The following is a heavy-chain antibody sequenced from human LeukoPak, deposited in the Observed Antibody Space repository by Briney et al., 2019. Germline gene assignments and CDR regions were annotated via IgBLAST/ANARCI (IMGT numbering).Heavy chain of an antibody. CDR3: ARDPLAAADSFDY. CDR2: IYYSGST. Sequence: PSETLSLTCTVSGGSIINDCWSWIRQPPGKGLEWIGYIYYSGSTNYSPSLKSRVTISIDTSKNQFSLKVSSVTASDTAVYYCARDPLAAADSFDYWGQGTLVTVSS. CDR1: GGSIINDC. D-gene: IGHD6-13*01. J-gene: IGHJ4*02. V-gene: IGHV4-59*01.